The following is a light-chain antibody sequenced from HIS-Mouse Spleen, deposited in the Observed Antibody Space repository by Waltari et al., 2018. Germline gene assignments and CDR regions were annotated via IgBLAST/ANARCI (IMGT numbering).Light chain of an antibody. V-gene: IGLV2-23*01. CDR2: EGS. CDR3: CSYAGSSTLV. CDR1: SSDVGSYNL. Sequence: QSALTQPASVSGSPGQSITISCTGTSSDVGSYNLVSCYQQHPGKAPKLVLYEGSKRPSGVSNRFSGSKSGQTASLTISGLQAEDEADYYCCSYAGSSTLVFGGGTKLTVL. J-gene: IGLJ2*01.